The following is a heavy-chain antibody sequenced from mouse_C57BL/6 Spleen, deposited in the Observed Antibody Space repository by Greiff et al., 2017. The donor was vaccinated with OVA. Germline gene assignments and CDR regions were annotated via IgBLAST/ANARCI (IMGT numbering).Heavy chain of an antibody. D-gene: IGHD3-3*01. CDR2: IWSGGST. CDR3: AKNAGTGGAMDY. Sequence: VKLMESGPGLVQPSQSLSITCTVSGFSLTSYGVHWVRQPPGKGLEWLGVIWSGGSTDYNAAFISRLSISKDNSKSQVFFKMNSLQADDTAIYYCAKNAGTGGAMDYWGQGTSVTVSS. V-gene: IGHV2-4*01. J-gene: IGHJ4*01. CDR1: GFSLTSYG.